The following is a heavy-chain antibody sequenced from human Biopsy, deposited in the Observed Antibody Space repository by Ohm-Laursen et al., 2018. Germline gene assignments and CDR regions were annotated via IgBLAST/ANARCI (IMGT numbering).Heavy chain of an antibody. CDR1: GFTFSSYE. CDR2: IKSSGNPK. D-gene: IGHD1-26*01. J-gene: IGHJ4*02. CDR3: ARWSFPDPPPFDY. V-gene: IGHV3-48*03. Sequence: SLRLSCSASGFTFSSYEMNWVRQAPGKGLEWVSYIKSSGNPKYYADSVKGRFTISRDNAKNSLYLQMNSLRAEDTAVYYCARWSFPDPPPFDYWGQGTLVTVSS.